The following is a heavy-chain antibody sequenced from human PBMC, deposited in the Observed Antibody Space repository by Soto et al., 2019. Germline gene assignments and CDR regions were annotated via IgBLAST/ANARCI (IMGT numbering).Heavy chain of an antibody. D-gene: IGHD3-22*01. J-gene: IGHJ1*01. CDR3: ARGEPDYYDSSLAAKYFQP. Sequence: QVQLVQSGAEVKKPGSSVKVSCKASGGTFSSYAISWVRQAPGQGLWWMGGVIPIFGTANYAQKFQGRVKITADESTNTAYRELSSLRAEDTAVYYRARGEPDYYDSSLAAKYFQPWGQGTLVTVSS. V-gene: IGHV1-69*01. CDR2: VIPIFGTA. CDR1: GGTFSSYA.